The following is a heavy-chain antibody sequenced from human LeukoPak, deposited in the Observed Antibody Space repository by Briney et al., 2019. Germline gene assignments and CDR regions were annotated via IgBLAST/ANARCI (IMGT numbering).Heavy chain of an antibody. Sequence: GGSLRLSCAASGLTFSDYYMSWIRQAPGKGLEWVSYISSSGSTIYYADSVKGRFTISRDNAKNSLYLQMNSLRAKDTALYYCARDYYDSSGSSWFDPWGQGTLVTVSS. CDR1: GLTFSDYY. J-gene: IGHJ5*02. D-gene: IGHD3-22*01. V-gene: IGHV3-11*04. CDR3: ARDYYDSSGSSWFDP. CDR2: ISSSGSTI.